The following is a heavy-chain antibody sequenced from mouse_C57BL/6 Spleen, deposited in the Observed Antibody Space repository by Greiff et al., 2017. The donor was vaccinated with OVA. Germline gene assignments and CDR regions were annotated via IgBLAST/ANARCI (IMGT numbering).Heavy chain of an antibody. D-gene: IGHD4-1*01. CDR1: GFTFSSYG. V-gene: IGHV5-6*01. CDR3: ARQTGRDYYAMDY. J-gene: IGHJ4*01. CDR2: ISSGGSYT. Sequence: EVKLMESGGDLVKPGGSLKLSCAASGFTFSSYGMSWVRQTPDKRLEWVATISSGGSYTYYPDSVKGRFTISRDNAKNTLYLQMSSLKSEDTAMYYCARQTGRDYYAMDYWGQGTSVTVSS.